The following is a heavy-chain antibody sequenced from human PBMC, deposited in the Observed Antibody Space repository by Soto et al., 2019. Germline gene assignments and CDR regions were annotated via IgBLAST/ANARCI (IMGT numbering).Heavy chain of an antibody. D-gene: IGHD2-21*02. J-gene: IGHJ4*02. CDR2: IHYSGST. Sequence: QVQLPESGPGLVKPSETLSLTCTVSGGSVSRGTYFWSWIRHPPVKGLEWIGYIHYSGSTNYSPSIESRVTIVVDRSMNQFPLRLSSVAAADTALYYCARDTPVTGTKSFDSWGQGALVTVSS. V-gene: IGHV4-61*01. CDR1: GGSVSRGTYF. CDR3: ARDTPVTGTKSFDS.